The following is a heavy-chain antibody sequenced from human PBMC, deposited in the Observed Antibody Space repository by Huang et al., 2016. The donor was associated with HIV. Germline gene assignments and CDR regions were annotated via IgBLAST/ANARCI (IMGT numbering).Heavy chain of an antibody. CDR1: GYTFTSYG. V-gene: IGHV1-18*01. Sequence: QIQLMQSGPELKQPGASVKVSCKASGYTFTSYGITWVRQAPGQGHEWMGWISAASGDTEYAQKFQGKVTLTTETSTNIAYMELRSLRSDDTAKYYCARDPKYHRIGYYRQRRGIDIWGQGTMVIVSS. CDR3: ARDPKYHRIGYYRQRRGIDI. CDR2: ISAASGDT. D-gene: IGHD3-22*01. J-gene: IGHJ3*02.